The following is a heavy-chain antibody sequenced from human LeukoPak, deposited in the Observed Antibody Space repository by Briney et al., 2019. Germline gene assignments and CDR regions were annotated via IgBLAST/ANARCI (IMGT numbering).Heavy chain of an antibody. Sequence: PGRSLRLSCAASGFTFDDYAMHWVRQAPGKGLEWVSGISWNSSSIGYADSVKGRFTISRDNAKNSLYLQMNSLRAEDTALYYCAKDMRRGIAVAGLDYWGQGTLVTVSS. CDR2: ISWNSSSI. D-gene: IGHD6-19*01. J-gene: IGHJ4*02. V-gene: IGHV3-9*01. CDR3: AKDMRRGIAVAGLDY. CDR1: GFTFDDYA.